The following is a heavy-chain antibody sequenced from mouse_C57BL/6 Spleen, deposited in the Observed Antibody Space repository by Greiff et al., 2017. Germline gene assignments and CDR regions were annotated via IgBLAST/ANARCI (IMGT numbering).Heavy chain of an antibody. CDR2: IYPGDGDT. D-gene: IGHD6-1*01. V-gene: IGHV1-80*01. J-gene: IGHJ2*01. Sequence: QVQLKESGAELVKPGASVKISCKASGYAFSSYWMNWVKQRPGKGLEWFGQIYPGDGDTNYNGKFKGKATLTADKSSSTAYMQLSSLTSEDSAVYFCARFTTSGYFDYWGQGTTLTVSS. CDR1: GYAFSSYW. CDR3: ARFTTSGYFDY.